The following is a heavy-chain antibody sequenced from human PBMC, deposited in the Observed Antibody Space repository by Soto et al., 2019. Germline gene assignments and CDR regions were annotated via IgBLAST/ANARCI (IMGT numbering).Heavy chain of an antibody. D-gene: IGHD5-18*01. CDR1: GGSFSSYA. CDR2: IIPISHTT. Sequence: SVKVSCKTSGGSFSSYAISWVRQAPGQGLEWMGGIIPISHTTNYAQQFQGRVTITADESTSTAYMQLSSLRSEDTAVYYCARPLEGSYGRPFEYWRQRTLVTVSS. J-gene: IGHJ4*02. V-gene: IGHV1-69*13. CDR3: ARPLEGSYGRPFEY.